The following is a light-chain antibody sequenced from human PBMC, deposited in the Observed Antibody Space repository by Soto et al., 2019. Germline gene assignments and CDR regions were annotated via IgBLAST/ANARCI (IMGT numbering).Light chain of an antibody. J-gene: IGKJ2*01. V-gene: IGKV1-5*01. CDR1: QSISNW. Sequence: DIPMTQSPSTLSASVGDRVTITCRASQSISNWLAWYQQRPGKAPKLLIYDASSLQSGVPSRFSGGRSGTDFTLTISSLQADDFASYYCQQYDTYSRTFGQGTKLEI. CDR3: QQYDTYSRT. CDR2: DAS.